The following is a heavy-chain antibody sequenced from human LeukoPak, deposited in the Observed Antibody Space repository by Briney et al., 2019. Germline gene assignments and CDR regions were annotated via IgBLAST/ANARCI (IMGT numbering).Heavy chain of an antibody. V-gene: IGHV4-59*08. Sequence: PSETLSLTCTVSGGSISSYYWSWIRQPPGKGLEWIGYIYYSGSTNYSPSLKSRVTISVDTSKNQFSLKLSSVTAADTAVYYCARRGYYDFWSGYSPYYYYMDVWGKGTTVTVSS. CDR3: ARRGYYDFWSGYSPYYYYMDV. D-gene: IGHD3-3*01. CDR2: IYYSGST. CDR1: GGSISSYY. J-gene: IGHJ6*03.